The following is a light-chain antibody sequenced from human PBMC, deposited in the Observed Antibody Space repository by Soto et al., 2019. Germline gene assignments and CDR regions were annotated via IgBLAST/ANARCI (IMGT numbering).Light chain of an antibody. Sequence: ELVLTQTPGTRSLSPGERATLSFRASQSLTNSFIAWYQQRPGQAPRLLIYDTSSRASGIPDRFSGSGSGTDFTLTISRLETEDFAVFYCQQRQYWPPITFGQGTRLETK. J-gene: IGKJ5*01. CDR2: DTS. V-gene: IGKV3D-20*02. CDR1: QSLTNSF. CDR3: QQRQYWPPIT.